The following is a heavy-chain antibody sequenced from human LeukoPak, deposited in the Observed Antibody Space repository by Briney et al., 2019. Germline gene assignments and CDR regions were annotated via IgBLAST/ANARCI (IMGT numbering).Heavy chain of an antibody. CDR3: ASNYYGSGSLDY. J-gene: IGHJ4*02. V-gene: IGHV4-59*08. CDR1: GGSISSYY. CDR2: IYYSGST. D-gene: IGHD3-10*01. Sequence: SGTLSLTCTVSGGSISSYYWSWIRQPPGKGLEWIGYIYYSGSTNYNPSLKSRVTISVDTSKNQFSLKVSSVTAADTAVYYCASNYYGSGSLDYWGQGNLVTVSS.